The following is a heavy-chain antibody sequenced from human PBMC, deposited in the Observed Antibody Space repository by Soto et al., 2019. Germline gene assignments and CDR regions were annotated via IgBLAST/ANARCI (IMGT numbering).Heavy chain of an antibody. CDR2: INHSGST. Sequence: SQTLSLTCAVYGGSFSGYYWSWIRQPPGKGLEWIGEINHSGSTNYNPSLKSRVTISVDTSKNQFSLKLSSVTAADTAVYYCARGLYGDYAFYWGQGTLVTVSS. J-gene: IGHJ4*02. CDR3: ARGLYGDYAFY. CDR1: GGSFSGYY. V-gene: IGHV4-34*01. D-gene: IGHD4-17*01.